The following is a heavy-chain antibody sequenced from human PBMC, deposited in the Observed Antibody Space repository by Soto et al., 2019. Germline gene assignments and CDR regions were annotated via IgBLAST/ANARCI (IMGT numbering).Heavy chain of an antibody. V-gene: IGHV3-64D*06. CDR2: IRSDGGNT. D-gene: IGHD1-26*01. J-gene: IGHJ3*02. Sequence: VGSLRLSCSASGFTFSSYAMHWVSQAPGKGLEYVSAIRSDGGNTHYAGSVKGRFTISRHNSKNTLYLQMNSLRAEDTAVYYCVKDQNSGSYLKHDAFDIWGQGTMVTVSS. CDR3: VKDQNSGSYLKHDAFDI. CDR1: GFTFSSYA.